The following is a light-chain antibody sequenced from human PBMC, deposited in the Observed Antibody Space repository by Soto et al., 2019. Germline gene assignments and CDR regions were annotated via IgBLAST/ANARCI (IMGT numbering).Light chain of an antibody. CDR1: QSVSSN. Sequence: EIVMTQSPATLSVSPGERATLSCRASQSVSSNLAWYQQKPGQAPRLLIYGASTRATGIPARISGSGSGTEFTLTISSLQSEDFAVYYWQQYNNWPPGTFGQGTKLEIK. V-gene: IGKV3-15*01. CDR3: QQYNNWPPGT. J-gene: IGKJ2*02. CDR2: GAS.